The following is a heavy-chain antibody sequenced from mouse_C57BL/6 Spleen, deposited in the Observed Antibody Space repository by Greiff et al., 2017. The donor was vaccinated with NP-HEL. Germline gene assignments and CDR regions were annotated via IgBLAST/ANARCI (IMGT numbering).Heavy chain of an antibody. V-gene: IGHV1-26*01. CDR2: INPNNGGT. Sequence: EVQLQQSGPELVKPGASVKISCKASGYTFTDYYMNWVKQSHGKSLEWIGDINPNNGGTSYNQKFKGKATLTVDKSSSTAYMELRSLTSEDSAVYYCARRDSPFSYWGQGTTLTVSS. CDR3: ARRDSPFSY. CDR1: GYTFTDYY. J-gene: IGHJ2*01. D-gene: IGHD3-3*01.